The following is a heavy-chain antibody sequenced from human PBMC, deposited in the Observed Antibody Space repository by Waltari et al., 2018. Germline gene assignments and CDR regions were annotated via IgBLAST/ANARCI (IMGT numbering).Heavy chain of an antibody. V-gene: IGHV3-23*03. CDR1: GFTFSSHA. J-gene: IGHJ4*02. CDR3: AKAPTEYVLLWFGDL. D-gene: IGHD3-10*01. Sequence: EVQLLESGGGLVQPGGSLRLSCAASGFTFSSHAMSWVRQAPGKGLEWVSVIYSGGSTYYADSVKGRFTISRDNSKNTLYLQMNSLRAEDTAVYYCAKAPTEYVLLWFGDLWGQGTLVTVSS. CDR2: IYSGGST.